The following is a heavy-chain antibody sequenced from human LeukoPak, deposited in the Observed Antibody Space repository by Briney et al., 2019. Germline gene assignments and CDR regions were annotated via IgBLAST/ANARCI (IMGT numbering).Heavy chain of an antibody. V-gene: IGHV3-66*01. CDR1: GFTVSSSY. J-gene: IGHJ4*02. CDR2: IYSGGST. Sequence: GGSLRLSCAASGFTVSSSYMSWVRQAPGKGLEWVSVIYSGGSTYYADSVKGRFTISRDNSKNTLYLQMNSLRAEDTAVYYCAREGDILTAFDYWGQGTLVTVSS. CDR3: AREGDILTAFDY. D-gene: IGHD3-9*01.